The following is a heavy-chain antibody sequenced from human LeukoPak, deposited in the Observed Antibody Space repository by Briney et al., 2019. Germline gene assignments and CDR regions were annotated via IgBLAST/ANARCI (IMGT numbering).Heavy chain of an antibody. Sequence: PSETLSLTCDVSVGSLSDSCWSWVRQPPGKGLEWVGEVNHNGGTSYNPSLRSRVSISIDTSKNQFSLKLSSVTAADTAVYYCARDVIAVAGMGDEWFDPWGQGTLVTVSS. CDR3: ARDVIAVAGMGDEWFDP. CDR1: VGSLSDSC. J-gene: IGHJ5*02. V-gene: IGHV4-34*01. D-gene: IGHD6-19*01. CDR2: VNHNGGT.